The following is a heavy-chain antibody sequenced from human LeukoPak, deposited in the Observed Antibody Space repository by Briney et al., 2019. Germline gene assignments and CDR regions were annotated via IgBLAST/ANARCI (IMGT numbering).Heavy chain of an antibody. CDR3: AISAHGYFQY. J-gene: IGHJ1*01. CDR1: GYSFTSYW. V-gene: IGHV5-51*03. Sequence: PGESLKISCKTSGYSFTSYWIAWVRQMPGKGLEWMAITHPGDSNTRYSPSFQGQVTISADKSIDTAFLQWSSLKASDTAMYYCAISAHGYFQYWGQGTLDTVPS. D-gene: IGHD6-13*01. CDR2: THPGDSNT.